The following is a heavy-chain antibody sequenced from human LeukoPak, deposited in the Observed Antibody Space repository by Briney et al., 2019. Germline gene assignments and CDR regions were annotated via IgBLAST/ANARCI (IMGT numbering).Heavy chain of an antibody. V-gene: IGHV1-3*01. CDR2: IDAGNGNT. J-gene: IGHJ5*01. D-gene: IGHD1-1*01. Sequence: GASVTVSCTASGYTFTTYAVHWVRQAPGQRLEWMGWIDAGNGNTKYSQKFQGRVTITRDTSATTTYMELSSLRSEDTTVFYCARGASGTTSWFDSWGQGTPVTVSS. CDR3: ARGASGTTSWFDS. CDR1: GYTFTTYA.